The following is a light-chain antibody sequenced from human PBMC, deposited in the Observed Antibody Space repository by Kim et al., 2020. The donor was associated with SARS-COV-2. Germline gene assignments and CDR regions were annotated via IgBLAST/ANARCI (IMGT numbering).Light chain of an antibody. CDR3: MQGTHWPPYT. Sequence: DVVMTQSPLSLPVTLGQPASISCRSSQSLVHSDGDTYLSWFQQRPGQSPRRLISKVSNRESGVPDRFSGSGSGTDFTLKISRVEAEDVGVYYCMQGTHWPPYTFGQGTKLEIK. J-gene: IGKJ2*01. CDR2: KVS. V-gene: IGKV2-30*02. CDR1: QSLVHSDGDTY.